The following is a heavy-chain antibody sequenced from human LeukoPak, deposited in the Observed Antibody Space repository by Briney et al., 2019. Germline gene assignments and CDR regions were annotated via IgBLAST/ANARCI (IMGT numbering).Heavy chain of an antibody. CDR1: GGSISSSSYY. J-gene: IGHJ4*02. V-gene: IGHV4-39*07. CDR2: IYYSGST. D-gene: IGHD3-10*01. CDR3: AREGGPRGVIPHFDY. Sequence: SETLSLTCTVSGGSISSSSYYWGWIRQPPGKGLEWIGSIYYSGSTNYNPSLKSRVTISVDSSKNQFSLKLSSVTAADTAVYYCAREGGPRGVIPHFDYWGQGTLVTVSS.